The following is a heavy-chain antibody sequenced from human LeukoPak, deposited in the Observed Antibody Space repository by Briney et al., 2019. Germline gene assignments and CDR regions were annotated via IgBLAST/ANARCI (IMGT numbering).Heavy chain of an antibody. J-gene: IGHJ5*02. D-gene: IGHD2-2*01. V-gene: IGHV3-7*01. CDR2: IKQDGSEK. CDR3: ARYCSSTSCYASWFDP. Sequence: GGSLRLSCAASGFTFSSYWMSWVRQAPGKGLEWVANIKQDGSEKYYVDSVKGRLTISRDNAKNSLYLQMNSLRAEDTAVYYCARYCSSTSCYASWFDPWGQGTLVTVSS. CDR1: GFTFSSYW.